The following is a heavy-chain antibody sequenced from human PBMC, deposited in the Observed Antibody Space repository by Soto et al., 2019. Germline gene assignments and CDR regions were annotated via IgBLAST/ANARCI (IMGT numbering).Heavy chain of an antibody. V-gene: IGHV4-4*07. Sequence: PAETLSLTCTVSGGSISDYYWTWIRQPAGKGLEWIGRIPTSGSTNYSPSLKSRVTLSVDTSKNQFSLKLNSVTAADTAVYYCARDLGGNNWFDPWGQGTLVTVSS. J-gene: IGHJ5*02. CDR3: ARDLGGNNWFDP. D-gene: IGHD2-15*01. CDR1: GGSISDYY. CDR2: IPTSGST.